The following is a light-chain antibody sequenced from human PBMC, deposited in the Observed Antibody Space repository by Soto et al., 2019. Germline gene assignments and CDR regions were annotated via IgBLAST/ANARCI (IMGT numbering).Light chain of an antibody. CDR3: QQRDSTPWT. Sequence: DIQMTQSPSSLSASVGDRVTITCRASQSISGYLNWYQQKPGKAPEVLIYATSNLQSGVPSRFSGSGSGTDFTLTISSLQPEDFATYYCQQRDSTPWTFGQGTKVEIK. J-gene: IGKJ1*01. CDR1: QSISGY. CDR2: ATS. V-gene: IGKV1-39*01.